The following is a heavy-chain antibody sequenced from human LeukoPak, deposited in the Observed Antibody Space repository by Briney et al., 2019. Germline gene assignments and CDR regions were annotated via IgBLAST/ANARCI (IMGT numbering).Heavy chain of an antibody. CDR2: IYYSGST. D-gene: IGHD3-10*01. V-gene: IGHV4-31*03. CDR3: ARLRVGDYYGSGFYFDY. J-gene: IGHJ4*02. CDR1: GGSISSGGYY. Sequence: SSETLSLTCTASGGSISSGGYYWSWIRQHPGKGLEWIGYIYYSGSTYYNPSLKSRVTISVDTSKNQFSLKLSSVTAADTAVYYCARLRVGDYYGSGFYFDYWGQGTLVTVSS.